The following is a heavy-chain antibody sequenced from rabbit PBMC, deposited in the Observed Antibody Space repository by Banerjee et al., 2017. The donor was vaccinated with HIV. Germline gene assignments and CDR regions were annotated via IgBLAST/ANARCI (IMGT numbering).Heavy chain of an antibody. CDR1: GIDFSSSYW. Sequence: QSLEESGGDLVKPGASLTLTCTASGIDFSSSYWICWVRQAPGKGLEWTTCIYAGSGGYTYYANWARGRFTISKTSSTTVTLQMTSLTAADTATYFCARTSDSSSGYTFNLWGPGTLVTVS. CDR3: ARTSDSSSGYTFNL. V-gene: IGHV1S40*01. CDR2: IYAGSGGYT. J-gene: IGHJ4*01. D-gene: IGHD1-1*01.